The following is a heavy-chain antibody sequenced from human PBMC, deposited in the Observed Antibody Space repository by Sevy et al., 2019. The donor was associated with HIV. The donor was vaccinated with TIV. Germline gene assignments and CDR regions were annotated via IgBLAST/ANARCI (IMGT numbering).Heavy chain of an antibody. CDR3: ITDPAYRGYDEEVINYYFYGMDV. J-gene: IGHJ6*02. D-gene: IGHD5-12*01. V-gene: IGHV3-15*01. CDR2: IKSEFDGGAI. Sequence: GGSLRLSCTASGFTFSSAWMSWVRQAPGKGLEWVGHIKSEFDGGAIDYAAPVKGRFSISREDSKNTVYLQMNSLKTEDTAVYYCITDPAYRGYDEEVINYYFYGMDVWGQGTTVTVFS. CDR1: GFTFSSAW.